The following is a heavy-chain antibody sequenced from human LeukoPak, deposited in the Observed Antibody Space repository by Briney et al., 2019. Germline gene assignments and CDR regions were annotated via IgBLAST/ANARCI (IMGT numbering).Heavy chain of an antibody. Sequence: GGSLRLSCAASGFTFSSYSMIWVRQAPGKGLEWVSSISSSSSYIYYADSVKGRFTISRDNAKNSLYLQMNSLRAEDTAVYYCARAVGQYYYDSSGYAFDIWGQGTMVTVSS. CDR1: GFTFSSYS. V-gene: IGHV3-21*01. CDR2: ISSSSSYI. CDR3: ARAVGQYYYDSSGYAFDI. J-gene: IGHJ3*02. D-gene: IGHD3-22*01.